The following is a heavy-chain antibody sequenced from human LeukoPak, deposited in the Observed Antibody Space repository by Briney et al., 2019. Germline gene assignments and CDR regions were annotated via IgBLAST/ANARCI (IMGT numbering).Heavy chain of an antibody. CDR1: GFTFTSYT. CDR3: AKGQTSYTRHFDY. D-gene: IGHD3-16*02. V-gene: IGHV3-23*01. Sequence: PGGSLRLSCTASGFTFTSYTMAWVRQAPGKGLEWVSVISDSGGDTHFADSVKGRFTISRDNSKNTLYLQMNSLRAEDTAVYYWAKGQTSYTRHFDYWGQETLVTVSS. CDR2: ISDSGGDT. J-gene: IGHJ4*02.